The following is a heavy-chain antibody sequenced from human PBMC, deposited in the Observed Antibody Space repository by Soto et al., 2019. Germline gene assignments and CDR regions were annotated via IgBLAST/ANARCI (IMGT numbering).Heavy chain of an antibody. D-gene: IGHD2-15*01. CDR1: GFTFSGSA. J-gene: IGHJ4*02. V-gene: IGHV3-73*01. CDR2: IRSKANSYAT. CDR3: TSPVAASDRDY. Sequence: HPGGSLRLSCAASGFTFSGSAMHWVRQASGKGLEWVGRIRSKANSYATAYAASVKGRFTISRDDSKNTAYLQMNSLKTEDTAVYYCTSPVAASDRDYWGQGTLVTVSS.